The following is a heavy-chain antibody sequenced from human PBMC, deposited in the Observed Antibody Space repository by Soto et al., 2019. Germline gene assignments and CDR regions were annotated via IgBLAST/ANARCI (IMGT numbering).Heavy chain of an antibody. CDR2: INHSGST. D-gene: IGHD2-2*01. Sequence: SDTLSLTCAVYGGSFSGYYWSWIRQPPGKGLEWIGEINHSGSTNYNPSLKSRVTISVDTSKNQFSLKLSSVTAADTAVYYCARLGYCSSTSCYAFDYWGQGTLVTVSS. V-gene: IGHV4-34*01. CDR3: ARLGYCSSTSCYAFDY. J-gene: IGHJ4*02. CDR1: GGSFSGYY.